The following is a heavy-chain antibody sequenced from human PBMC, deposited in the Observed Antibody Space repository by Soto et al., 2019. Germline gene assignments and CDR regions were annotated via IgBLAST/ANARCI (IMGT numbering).Heavy chain of an antibody. CDR3: ATGLNSAYYFDY. V-gene: IGHV1-24*01. CDR2: FDPEDGET. D-gene: IGHD2-8*01. J-gene: IGHJ4*02. Sequence: ASVKVSCKVSGYTLTELSMHWVRQAPGKGLEWMGGFDPEDGETIYAQKFQGRVTMTEDTSTDTAYMELSSLRSEDTAVYYCATGLNSAYYFDYWGQGTLVTVSS. CDR1: GYTLTELS.